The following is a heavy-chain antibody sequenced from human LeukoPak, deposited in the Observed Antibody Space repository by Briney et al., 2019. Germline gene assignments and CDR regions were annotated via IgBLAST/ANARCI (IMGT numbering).Heavy chain of an antibody. J-gene: IGHJ4*02. CDR1: GGSISSSSYY. CDR2: IYYSGST. V-gene: IGHV4-39*01. CDR3: ARTVLLWFGESTMFDY. D-gene: IGHD3-10*01. Sequence: SETLSLTCTVSGGSISSSSYYWGWIRQPPGKGLEWIGSIYYSGSTYYNPSLKSRVSTSVDTSKNQFSLKLSSVTAADTAVYYCARTVLLWFGESTMFDYWGQGTLVTVSS.